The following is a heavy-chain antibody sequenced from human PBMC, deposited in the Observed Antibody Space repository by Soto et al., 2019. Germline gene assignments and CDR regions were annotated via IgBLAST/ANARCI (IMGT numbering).Heavy chain of an antibody. CDR2: INAGNGNT. CDR1: GYTFTSSA. J-gene: IGHJ6*03. CDR3: VKGWWGYRPLDHYYYYMDV. V-gene: IGHV1-3*01. D-gene: IGHD5-18*01. Sequence: ASVKVSCKASGYTFTSSAMHWVRQAPGQRLERMGWINAGNGNTKYSQKFQGRVTITRDTSTSTAYMELSSLRSEDTAIYYCVKGWWGYRPLDHYYYYMDVWGKGTTVTVSS.